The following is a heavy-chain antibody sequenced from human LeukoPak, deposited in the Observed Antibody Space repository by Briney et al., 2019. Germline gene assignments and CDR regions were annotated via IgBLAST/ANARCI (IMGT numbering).Heavy chain of an antibody. CDR2: ISGSGGST. Sequence: GGSLRLSCAASGFTFSSYEMNWVRQAPGKGLEWVSAISGSGGSTYYADSVKGRFTISRDNSKNTLYLQMNSLRAEDTAVYYCAKGIGGYSYGHFDYWGQGTLVTVSS. CDR1: GFTFSSYE. D-gene: IGHD5-18*01. CDR3: AKGIGGYSYGHFDY. J-gene: IGHJ4*02. V-gene: IGHV3-23*01.